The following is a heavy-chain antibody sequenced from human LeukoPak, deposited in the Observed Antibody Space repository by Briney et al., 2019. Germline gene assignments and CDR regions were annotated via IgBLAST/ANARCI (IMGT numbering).Heavy chain of an antibody. CDR1: GFTFSSYA. CDR3: ASDYGFVYTFDY. Sequence: GGSLRLSCAASGFTFSSYAMHWVRQAPGKGLEWVAVISYDGSNKYYADSVKGRFTISRDNSKNTLYLQMNSLRAEDTAVYYCASDYGFVYTFDYWGQGTLVTVSS. J-gene: IGHJ4*02. CDR2: ISYDGSNK. D-gene: IGHD4-17*01. V-gene: IGHV3-30-3*01.